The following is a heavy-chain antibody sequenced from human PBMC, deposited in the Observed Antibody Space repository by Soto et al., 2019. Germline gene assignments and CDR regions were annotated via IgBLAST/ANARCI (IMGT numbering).Heavy chain of an antibody. CDR1: GFNFSSYW. CDR2: INSDGSST. D-gene: IGHD5-18*01. CDR3: ARAAGYSYGPYYYYYGMDV. V-gene: IGHV3-74*01. J-gene: IGHJ6*02. Sequence: GGSLRLSCTASGFNFSSYWMHWVRKAPGKGLVWVSRINSDGSSTSYADSVKGRFTISRDNAKNTLYLQMNSLRAEDTAVYYCARAAGYSYGPYYYYYGMDVWGQGTTVTVSS.